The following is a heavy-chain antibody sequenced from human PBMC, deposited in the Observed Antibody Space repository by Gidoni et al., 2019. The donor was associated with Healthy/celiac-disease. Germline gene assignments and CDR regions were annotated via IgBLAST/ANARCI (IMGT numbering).Heavy chain of an antibody. Sequence: QVQLVASGGGVVQPGRSLLLSCAASGFTFSSYAMHWVRQAPGKGLEWVAVISYDGSNKYYADSVKGRFTIARDNSKNTLYLQMNSLRAEDTAVYYCASETTVVTPGYWGQGTLVTVSS. J-gene: IGHJ4*02. V-gene: IGHV3-30-3*01. D-gene: IGHD4-17*01. CDR1: GFTFSSYA. CDR3: ASETTVVTPGY. CDR2: ISYDGSNK.